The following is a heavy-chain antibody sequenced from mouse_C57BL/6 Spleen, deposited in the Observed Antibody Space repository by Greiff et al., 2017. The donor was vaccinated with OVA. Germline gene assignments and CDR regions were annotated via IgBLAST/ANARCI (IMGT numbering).Heavy chain of an antibody. CDR2: INPSSGYT. J-gene: IGHJ2*01. D-gene: IGHD2-2*01. V-gene: IGHV1-7*01. CDR3: ARRYYGYEGYFDY. CDR1: GYTFTSYW. Sequence: QVQLQQSGAELAKPGASVKLSCKASGYTFTSYWMHWVKQRPGQGLEWIGYINPSSGYTKYNQKFKDKATLTADKSSSTAYMQRSSLTYEDSAVYCCARRYYGYEGYFDYWGHGTTLTVAS.